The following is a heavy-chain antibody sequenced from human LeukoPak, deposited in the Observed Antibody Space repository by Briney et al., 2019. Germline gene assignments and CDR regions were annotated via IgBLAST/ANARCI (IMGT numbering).Heavy chain of an antibody. J-gene: IGHJ6*02. CDR2: ISSSSSYI. CDR3: AIPGSNYDFWSGYYTSGMDV. CDR1: GFTFSSYS. Sequence: PGGSLRLSCAASGFTFSSYSMTWVRQAPGKGLEWVSSISSSSSYIYYADSVKGRFTISRDNAKNSLYLQMNSLRAEDTAVYYCAIPGSNYDFWSGYYTSGMDVWGQGTTVTVSS. D-gene: IGHD3-3*01. V-gene: IGHV3-21*01.